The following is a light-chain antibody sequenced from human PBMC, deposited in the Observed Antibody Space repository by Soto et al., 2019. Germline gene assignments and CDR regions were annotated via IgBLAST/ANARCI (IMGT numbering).Light chain of an antibody. Sequence: DIQMTQSPSSLSASVGDRVTITCRASQSINRNLNWYQQKPGEAPKLLIYGASNLRSGVPSRFSGSGSGTDFTLTISSLQPDDFASYFCLQSDSTPTVGQGTKLEIK. CDR1: QSINRN. J-gene: IGKJ2*01. CDR3: LQSDSTPT. CDR2: GAS. V-gene: IGKV1-39*01.